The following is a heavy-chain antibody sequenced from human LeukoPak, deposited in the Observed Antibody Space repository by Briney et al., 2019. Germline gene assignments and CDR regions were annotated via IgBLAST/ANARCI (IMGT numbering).Heavy chain of an antibody. CDR3: ARGDEAGVLWGVCDP. J-gene: IGHJ5*02. Sequence: ASVKVSCRSSGYTFTGYYLHWVRQAPGQGLECMGIINPSGGSTSYAQKFQGRVTVTRDMSTSTVYMELSSLRSEDTAVYYCARGDEAGVLWGVCDPWGQGTLVTVSS. CDR1: GYTFTGYY. V-gene: IGHV1-46*01. D-gene: IGHD6-19*01. CDR2: INPSGGST.